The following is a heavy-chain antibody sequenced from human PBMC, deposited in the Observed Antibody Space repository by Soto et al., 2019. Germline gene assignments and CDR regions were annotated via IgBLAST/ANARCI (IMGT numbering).Heavy chain of an antibody. V-gene: IGHV1-46*01. J-gene: IGHJ6*02. D-gene: IGHD3-10*01. CDR2: INPSGGST. Sequence: ASVKVSCKASGYTFTSYYMHWVRQAPGQGLEWMGIINPSGGSTSYAQKFQGRVTMTRDTSTSTVYMELSSLRSEDTAVYYCARNLRITMVRGVIKDYYYGMDVWGQVTTVTVS. CDR3: ARNLRITMVRGVIKDYYYGMDV. CDR1: GYTFTSYY.